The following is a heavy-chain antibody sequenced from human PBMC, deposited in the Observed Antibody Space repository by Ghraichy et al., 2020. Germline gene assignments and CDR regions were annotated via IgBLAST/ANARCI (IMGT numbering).Heavy chain of an antibody. V-gene: IGHV3-23*01. D-gene: IGHD2-2*03. CDR1: GFTFRNYD. CDR2: ISSGDGST. J-gene: IGHJ4*02. Sequence: LSLTCAASGFTFRNYDMSWVRQAPGEGLEWVSVISSGDGSTHYADSVKGRLTISRDNSKNTLYLQMNSLRAEDTAVYYCAELDFDFWGQGTLVTVSS. CDR3: AELDFDF.